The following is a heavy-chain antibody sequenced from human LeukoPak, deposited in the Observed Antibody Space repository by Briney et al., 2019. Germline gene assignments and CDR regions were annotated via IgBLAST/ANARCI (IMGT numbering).Heavy chain of an antibody. V-gene: IGHV3-11*04. CDR1: GFTFSDYY. D-gene: IGHD3-3*01. Sequence: GGSLRLSCAASGFTFSDYYMSWIHQAPGKGLEWVSYISSSGSTIYYADSVKGRFTISRDNAKNSLYLQMNSLRAEDTAVYYCARVGYDFWSGYFNWFDPWGQGTLVTVSS. CDR2: ISSSGSTI. J-gene: IGHJ5*02. CDR3: ARVGYDFWSGYFNWFDP.